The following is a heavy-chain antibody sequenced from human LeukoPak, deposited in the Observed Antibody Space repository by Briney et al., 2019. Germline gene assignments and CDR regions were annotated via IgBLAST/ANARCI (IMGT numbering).Heavy chain of an antibody. CDR3: ASYCTNGVCYRHAFDI. CDR2: INPNSGGT. V-gene: IGHV1-2*02. Sequence: ASVRVSCKASGYPFTMYGITWVRQAPGQGLEWMGWINPNSGGTNYAQKFQGRVTMTRDTSISTAYMELSRLRSDDTAVYYCASYCTNGVCYRHAFDIWGQGTMVTVSS. CDR1: GYPFTMYG. J-gene: IGHJ3*02. D-gene: IGHD2-8*01.